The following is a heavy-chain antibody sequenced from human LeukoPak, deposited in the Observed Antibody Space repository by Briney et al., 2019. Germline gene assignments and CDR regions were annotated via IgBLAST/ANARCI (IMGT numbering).Heavy chain of an antibody. V-gene: IGHV3-64D*06. CDR3: VKSGQGGSYFEHFQH. Sequence: PGGSLRLSCSASGFTFSSYAMHWVRQAPGKGLEYVSAISSNGGSTYYADSVKGRFSISRANSKNTLYLQMSSLRAEDTAVFYCVKSGQGGSYFEHFQHWGQGTLVTVSS. CDR1: GFTFSSYA. D-gene: IGHD1-26*01. J-gene: IGHJ1*01. CDR2: ISSNGGST.